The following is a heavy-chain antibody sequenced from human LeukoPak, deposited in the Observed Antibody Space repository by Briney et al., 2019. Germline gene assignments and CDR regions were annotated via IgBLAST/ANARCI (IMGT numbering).Heavy chain of an antibody. D-gene: IGHD3-16*01. J-gene: IGHJ5*02. V-gene: IGHV4-4*07. CDR1: GGSNSGYY. CDR2: VYTSGST. Sequence: SETLSLTCTVSGGSNSGYYWSWIRQPAGKGLEWIGRVYTSGSTNYNPSLKSRVTMSIDTSKNQFSLNLSSVTAADTAVYYCAKSPSGRGGYNWFDPWGQGTLVTVSS. CDR3: AKSPSGRGGYNWFDP.